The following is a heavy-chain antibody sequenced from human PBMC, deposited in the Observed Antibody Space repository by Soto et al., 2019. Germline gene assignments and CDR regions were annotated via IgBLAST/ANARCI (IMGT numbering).Heavy chain of an antibody. Sequence: SETLSLTCTVSGGSISSYYWSWIRQPPGKGLEWIGYIYYSGSTNYNPSLKSRVTISVDTSKNQFSLKLSSVTAADTAVYYCARDEGYFDYWGQGTLVTVSS. CDR3: ARDEGYFDY. J-gene: IGHJ4*02. CDR1: GGSISSYY. CDR2: IYYSGST. V-gene: IGHV4-59*01.